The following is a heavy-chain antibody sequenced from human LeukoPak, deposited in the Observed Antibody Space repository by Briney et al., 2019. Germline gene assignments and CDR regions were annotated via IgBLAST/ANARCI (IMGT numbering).Heavy chain of an antibody. J-gene: IGHJ1*01. CDR1: GFAFSSYS. Sequence: GGSLRLSCAASGFAFSSYSMNWLRQAPGKGLEWVSFITSDSNIIHYADSVKGRFTISRDNAKNSLFLQVNSLRDEDTAVYYCARHTDDLGYFQHWGQGTLVTVSS. CDR2: ITSDSNII. CDR3: ARHTDDLGYFQH. D-gene: IGHD3-16*01. V-gene: IGHV3-48*02.